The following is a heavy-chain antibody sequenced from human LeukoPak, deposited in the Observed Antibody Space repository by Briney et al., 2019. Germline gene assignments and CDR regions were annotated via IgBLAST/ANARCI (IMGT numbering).Heavy chain of an antibody. CDR2: ISTSGNT. Sequence: ASETLSLTCTVSGDSMGNDYWSWIRQSAGKGLEWIGRISTSGNTDYNPSLRSRVTMSMDTSKNQFSLKLSSVTAADTAVYYCARGRGGSVSGYDYTVSFDYWGQGTLVTVSS. V-gene: IGHV4-4*07. CDR3: ARGRGGSVSGYDYTVSFDY. J-gene: IGHJ4*02. D-gene: IGHD5-12*01. CDR1: GDSMGNDY.